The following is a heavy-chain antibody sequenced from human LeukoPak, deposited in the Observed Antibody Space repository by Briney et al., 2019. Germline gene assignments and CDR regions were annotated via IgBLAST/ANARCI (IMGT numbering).Heavy chain of an antibody. CDR2: ISYDGSNK. D-gene: IGHD3-10*01. V-gene: IGHV3-30*18. CDR1: GFTFSSYG. J-gene: IGHJ4*02. Sequence: GGSLRLSCAASGFTFSSYGMHWVRQAPGKGLEWVAVISYDGSNKYYADSVKGRFTISRDNSKNTLYLQMNSLRAEDTAVYYCAKVRRHGSGVDYWGQGTLVTVSS. CDR3: AKVRRHGSGVDY.